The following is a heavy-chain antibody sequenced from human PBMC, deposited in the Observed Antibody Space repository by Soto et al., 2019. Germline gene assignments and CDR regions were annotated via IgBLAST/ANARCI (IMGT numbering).Heavy chain of an antibody. Sequence: SETLSLTCAVYGGSFSGYYWSWIRQPPGKGLEWIGEINHSGSTNYNPSLKSRVTISVDTSKNQFSLKLSSVTAADTAVYYCARGGYSYGYGDYYYYGMDVWGQGTTVT. CDR3: ARGGYSYGYGDYYYYGMDV. CDR2: INHSGST. D-gene: IGHD5-18*01. CDR1: GGSFSGYY. J-gene: IGHJ6*02. V-gene: IGHV4-34*01.